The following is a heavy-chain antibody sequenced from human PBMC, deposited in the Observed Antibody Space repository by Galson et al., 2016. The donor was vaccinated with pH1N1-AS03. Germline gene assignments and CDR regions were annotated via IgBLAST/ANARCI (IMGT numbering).Heavy chain of an antibody. CDR1: GFTFSTYT. Sequence: SLRLSCAASGFTFSTYTMNWVRQAPGKGLEWVGFIRRKGFGGTTDYAASVKGRFTISRDDSKNIAYLQMSSLKIEDTAVYYCSLEYLEFYFAYWGQGTLVTVSS. CDR2: IRRKGFGGTT. CDR3: SLEYLEFYFAY. D-gene: IGHD1-20*01. J-gene: IGHJ4*01. V-gene: IGHV3-49*04.